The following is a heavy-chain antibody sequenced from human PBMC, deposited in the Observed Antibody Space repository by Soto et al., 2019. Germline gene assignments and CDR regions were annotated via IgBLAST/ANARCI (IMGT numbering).Heavy chain of an antibody. J-gene: IGHJ4*02. V-gene: IGHV4-4*07. Sequence: QVQLQESGPGLVKPSETLSLTCTVSGGSISSYYWSWIRQPAGKGLEWIGRIYTSGTTNYNPSLKSRVTMSVDTSKNQFSLKLSSVTAADTAVYYCARGPYCGTDCYFAYWGQGTLVTVSS. CDR3: ARGPYCGTDCYFAY. CDR1: GGSISSYY. CDR2: IYTSGTT. D-gene: IGHD2-21*02.